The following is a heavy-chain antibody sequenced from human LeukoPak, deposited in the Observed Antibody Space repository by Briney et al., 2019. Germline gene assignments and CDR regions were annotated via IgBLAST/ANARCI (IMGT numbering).Heavy chain of an antibody. D-gene: IGHD2-21*02. Sequence: SETLSLTCAVYGGSFSGYYWSWIRQPPGKGLEWIGEINHSGSTNYNPSLKSRVTISVDTSKNQFSLKLSSVTAADTAVYYCASAYCGGDCYSAAYFQHWGQGTLVTVSS. CDR2: INHSGST. V-gene: IGHV4-34*01. CDR1: GGSFSGYY. CDR3: ASAYCGGDCYSAAYFQH. J-gene: IGHJ1*01.